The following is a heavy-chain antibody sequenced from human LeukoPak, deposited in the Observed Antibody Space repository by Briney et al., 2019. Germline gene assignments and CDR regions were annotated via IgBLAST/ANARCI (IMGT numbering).Heavy chain of an antibody. D-gene: IGHD1-26*01. CDR3: AKRGSEWDLDN. V-gene: IGHV3-33*05. Sequence: PGRSLRLSCAASGFIFTSYAMHWVRQAPGKGLEWVAVISYDGSNKYYADSVKGRFTISKETSKNILYLQMNSLRVQDTAIYYCAKRGSEWDLDNWGQGTLVTVSS. CDR2: ISYDGSNK. CDR1: GFIFTSYA. J-gene: IGHJ4*02.